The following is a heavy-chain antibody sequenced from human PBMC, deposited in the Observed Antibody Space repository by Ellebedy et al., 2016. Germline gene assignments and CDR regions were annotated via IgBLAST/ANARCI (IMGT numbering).Heavy chain of an antibody. CDR1: GGSITSRSHY. Sequence: SETLSLXXTVSGGSITSRSHYWGWIRQPPGRGLEWIGIIYYTGTTYYNPSLKSRVTISVDTSKNQFSLKLNSVTAADTAVYYCARLWFGDPFDYYYYMDVWGKGTTVTVSS. CDR3: ARLWFGDPFDYYYYMDV. D-gene: IGHD3-10*01. J-gene: IGHJ6*03. CDR2: IYYTGTT. V-gene: IGHV4-39*01.